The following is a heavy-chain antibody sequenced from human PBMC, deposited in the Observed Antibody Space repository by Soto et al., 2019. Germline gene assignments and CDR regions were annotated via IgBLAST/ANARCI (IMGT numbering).Heavy chain of an antibody. V-gene: IGHV4-39*01. Sequence: GKKQQPPGKGLEWIGSIYYSGSTYYNPSLKSRVTISVDTSKNQFSLKLSSVTAADTAVYYCARQGEDGYSYGYSPPFDYWGQGTLVTVSS. J-gene: IGHJ4*02. CDR2: IYYSGST. CDR3: ARQGEDGYSYGYSPPFDY. D-gene: IGHD5-18*01.